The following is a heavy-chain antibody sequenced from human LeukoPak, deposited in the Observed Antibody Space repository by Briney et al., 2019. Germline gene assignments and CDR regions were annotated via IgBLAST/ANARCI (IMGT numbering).Heavy chain of an antibody. V-gene: IGHV3-7*01. CDR1: GFTFSSYW. CDR3: ARASIALGPYYFGY. CDR2: IKQDGSEK. Sequence: GGSLRLSCAASGFTFSSYWMSWVRQAPGKGLEWVANIKQDGSEKYYVDSVKGRFTISRDNAKNSLYLQMNNLRAEDAALYYCARASIALGPYYFGYWGQGTLVTVSS. D-gene: IGHD6-13*01. J-gene: IGHJ4*02.